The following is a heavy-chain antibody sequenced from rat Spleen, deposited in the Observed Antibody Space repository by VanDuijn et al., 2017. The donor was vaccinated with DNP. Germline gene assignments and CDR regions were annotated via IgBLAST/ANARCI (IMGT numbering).Heavy chain of an antibody. CDR2: ISYSGVT. Sequence: EVQLQESGPGLVKPSQSIFLTCSVTDYSLTSNFWGWIRKFPGIKLEWIGHISYSGVTSYNPSLKSRISITRDTSKNQFFLQLNSVTPEDTATYYCARWTRYFDYWGQGVMVTVSS. J-gene: IGHJ2*01. CDR3: ARWTRYFDY. V-gene: IGHV3-1*01. CDR1: DYSLTSNF. D-gene: IGHD1-4*01.